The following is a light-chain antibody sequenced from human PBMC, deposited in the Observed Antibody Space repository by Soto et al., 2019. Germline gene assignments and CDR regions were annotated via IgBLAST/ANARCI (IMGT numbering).Light chain of an antibody. V-gene: IGKV1-33*01. J-gene: IGKJ5*01. CDR3: QQYENLPS. CDR1: QNTNNY. CDR2: DAS. Sequence: DIQMTQSPSSLSASVGDRVTITCQASQNTNNYLDWYQQKPGRAPKLLTYDASNSEAGVPSRFRCSGSGTDFTFTISRLQPEDIATYYCQQYENLPSFGQGTRLEIK.